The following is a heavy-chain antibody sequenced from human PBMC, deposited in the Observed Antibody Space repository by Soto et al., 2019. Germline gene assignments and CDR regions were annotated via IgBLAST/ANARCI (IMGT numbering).Heavy chain of an antibody. V-gene: IGHV1-69*06. CDR2: IIPIFGTA. J-gene: IGHJ4*02. CDR1: GGTFSSYA. CDR3: ARLPSYDSTHFDY. Sequence: SVKVSCKASGGTFSSYAISWVRQAPGQGLEWMGGIIPIFGTANYAQKFQGRVTITADKSTSTAYMELSSLRSEDTAVYYCARLPSYDSTHFDYWGQGTLVTVSS. D-gene: IGHD3-22*01.